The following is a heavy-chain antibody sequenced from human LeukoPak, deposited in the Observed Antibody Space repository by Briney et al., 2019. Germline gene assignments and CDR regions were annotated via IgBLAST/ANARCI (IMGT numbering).Heavy chain of an antibody. J-gene: IGHJ4*02. CDR1: GGSISSGDYY. D-gene: IGHD3-22*01. CDR3: ARETYYYDSSGGY. CDR2: IYYSGST. Sequence: SETLSLTCTVSGGSISSGDYYWSWIRQPPGTGLEWIGYIYYSGSTYYNPSLKSRVTISVDTSKNQFSLKLSSVTAADTAVYYCARETYYYDSSGGYWGQGTLVTVSS. V-gene: IGHV4-30-4*01.